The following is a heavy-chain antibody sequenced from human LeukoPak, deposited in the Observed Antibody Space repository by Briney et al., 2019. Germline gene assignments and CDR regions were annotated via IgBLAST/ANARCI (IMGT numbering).Heavy chain of an antibody. CDR2: ISGSGDRT. Sequence: VGSLRLSCAASGFTFSNYATSWVRQAPGKGLEWFSAISGSGDRTYYADSVKGRSTISRDNTKNTMYLQMNSLRVEDTAVYYCAKVEYDYIWGTYRLTYFDYWGQGTLVTVSS. CDR3: AKVEYDYIWGTYRLTYFDY. D-gene: IGHD3-16*02. J-gene: IGHJ4*02. CDR1: GFTFSNYA. V-gene: IGHV3-23*01.